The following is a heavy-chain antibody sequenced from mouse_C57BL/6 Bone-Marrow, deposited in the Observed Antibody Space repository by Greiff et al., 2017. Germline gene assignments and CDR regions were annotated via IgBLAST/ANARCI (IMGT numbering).Heavy chain of an antibody. J-gene: IGHJ4*01. CDR2: ILTGSGST. CDR1: GYTFTGYW. Sequence: QVQLKESGAELMKPGASVKLSCKATGYTFTGYWIEWVKQRPGHGLEWIGEILTGSGSTNYNEKFKGKVTITADTSSNTASMQLSSLTTEDSAIYYCASPYAMDYWGQGTSVTVSS. CDR3: ASPYAMDY. V-gene: IGHV1-9*01.